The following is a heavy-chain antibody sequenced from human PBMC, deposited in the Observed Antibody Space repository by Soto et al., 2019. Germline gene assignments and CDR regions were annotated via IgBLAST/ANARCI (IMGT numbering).Heavy chain of an antibody. V-gene: IGHV4-34*01. CDR1: GDSISPKH. D-gene: IGHD6-19*01. CDR2: INHSGST. CDR3: GPRGAVADPRGY. J-gene: IGHJ4*02. Sequence: PSETLSLTCTVSGDSISPKHWTWIRQPPGKGLEWIGEINHSGSTNYNPSLKSRVAISVDTSKNQFSLNLTSVTAADTAVYYCGPRGAVADPRGYWGQGTLVTVSS.